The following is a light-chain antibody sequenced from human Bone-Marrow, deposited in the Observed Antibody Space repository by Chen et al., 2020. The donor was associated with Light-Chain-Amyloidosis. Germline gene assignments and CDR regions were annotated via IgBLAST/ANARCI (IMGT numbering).Light chain of an antibody. CDR1: NLGSTS. CDR3: QVWDRSSDRPV. Sequence: SYVLTQPSSVSVAPGQTAQSACGGNNLGSTSVHWYQQTPGQAPLLVVYDDSDRPSGIPERSSGSNSGNTATLTSSRVEAGDEADYYCQVWDRSSDRPVFGGGTKLTVL. CDR2: DDS. V-gene: IGLV3-21*02. J-gene: IGLJ3*02.